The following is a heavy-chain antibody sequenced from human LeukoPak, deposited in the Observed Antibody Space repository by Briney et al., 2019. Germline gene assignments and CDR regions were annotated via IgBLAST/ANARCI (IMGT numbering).Heavy chain of an antibody. CDR3: TTVGSSRYYYYFDY. D-gene: IGHD3-22*01. CDR2: IKSKTDGATT. V-gene: IGHV3-15*01. Sequence: PGGSLRLSCAASGFTFNHAWMSWVSQAPGKGLEWVGRIKSKTDGATTEYAAPVKGRFTISRDDSKNTLYLQMNSLKTEDPAVYYCTTVGSSRYYYYFDYWGQGSLVTVS. CDR1: GFTFNHAW. J-gene: IGHJ4*02.